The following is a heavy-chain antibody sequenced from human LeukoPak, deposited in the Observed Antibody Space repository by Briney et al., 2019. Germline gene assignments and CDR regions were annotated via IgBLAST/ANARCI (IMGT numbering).Heavy chain of an antibody. CDR3: ARVTNWNYGLDY. J-gene: IGHJ4*02. CDR1: GGSISSYY. CDR2: IYYSGST. V-gene: IGHV4-59*01. Sequence: SETLSLTCTVSGGSISSYYWSWIRQPPGKGLEWIGHIYYSGSTNYNPSLKSRVTISVDTSKNQFSLKLSSVTAADTAVYYCARVTNWNYGLDYWGQGTLVTVSS. D-gene: IGHD1-7*01.